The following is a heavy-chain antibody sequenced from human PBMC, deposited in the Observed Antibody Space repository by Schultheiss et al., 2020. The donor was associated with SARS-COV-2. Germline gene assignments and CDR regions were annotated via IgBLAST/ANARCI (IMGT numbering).Heavy chain of an antibody. CDR1: GGSISRSGYY. Sequence: SETLSLTCTVSGGSISRSGYYWGWIRQSPGKGLEWIGYVRLSGSTDYNPSLRSRVTISVDRSKNQFSLKLSSVTAADTAVYYCARSSSSSPSSQDYWGQGTLVTVSS. CDR3: ARSSSSSPSSQDY. D-gene: IGHD6-6*01. V-gene: IGHV4-61*05. J-gene: IGHJ4*02. CDR2: VRLSGST.